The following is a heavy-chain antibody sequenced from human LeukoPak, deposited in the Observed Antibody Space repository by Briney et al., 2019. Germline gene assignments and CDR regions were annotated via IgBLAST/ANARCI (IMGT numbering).Heavy chain of an antibody. V-gene: IGHV4-39*01. D-gene: IGHD2-15*01. Sequence: SETLSLTCTVSGGSISSSSYYWGWIRPPPGKGLEWIGSFYYSGSTYYNPSLKSRVTISVDTPKNQFSLKLSSVTAADTAVYYCANRYCSGGSCYFDYWGQGTLVTVSS. CDR3: ANRYCSGGSCYFDY. J-gene: IGHJ4*02. CDR1: GGSISSSSYY. CDR2: FYYSGST.